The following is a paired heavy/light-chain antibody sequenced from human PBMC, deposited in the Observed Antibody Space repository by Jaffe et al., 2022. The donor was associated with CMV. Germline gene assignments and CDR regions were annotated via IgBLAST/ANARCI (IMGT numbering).Light chain of an antibody. J-gene: IGLJ3*02. CDR3: QSYDSSNHGV. V-gene: IGLV6-57*04. CDR1: SGSIASNY. CDR2: EDN. Sequence: NFMLTQPHSVSESPGKTVTISCTRSSGSIASNYVQWYQQRPGSAPTTVIYEDNQRPSGVPDRFSGSIDSSSNSASLTISGLKTEDEADYYCQSYDSSNHGVFGGGTKLTVL.
Heavy chain of an antibody. CDR1: GFTVSSNY. J-gene: IGHJ6*03. V-gene: IGHV3-53*02. D-gene: IGHD2-21*01. CDR2: IYSGGST. Sequence: EVQLVETGGGLIQPGGSLRLSCAASGFTVSSNYMSWVRQAPGKGLEWVSVIYSGGSTYYADSVKGRFTISRDNSKNTLYLQMNSLRAEDTAVYYCARGGGAVINYYYYYMDVWGKGTTVTVSS. CDR3: ARGGGAVINYYYYYMDV.